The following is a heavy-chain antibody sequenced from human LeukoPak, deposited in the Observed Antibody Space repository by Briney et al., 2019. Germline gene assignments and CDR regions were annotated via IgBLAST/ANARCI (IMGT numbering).Heavy chain of an antibody. CDR3: ARVDYRDYSKDFDY. CDR1: GGSISSGYYY. Sequence: SETLSLTCTVSGGSISSGYYYCSWIRQPPGKGLKWIGYIYHSGSTYYNPSLKSRVTISLDRSKNQFSLKLSSVTAADTAVYYCARVDYRDYSKDFDYWGQGTLVTVSS. D-gene: IGHD4-17*01. V-gene: IGHV4-30-2*01. CDR2: IYHSGST. J-gene: IGHJ4*02.